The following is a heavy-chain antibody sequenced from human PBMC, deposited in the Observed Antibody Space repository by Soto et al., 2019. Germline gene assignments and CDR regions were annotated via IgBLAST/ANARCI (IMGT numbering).Heavy chain of an antibody. Sequence: QVQLVQSGAEVKKPGSSVKVSCKASGGTFSSYAISWVRQAPGQGLEWMGGIIPISGTANYAQKFQGRVTMTANESTSTAYMELSSLRSEDTAVYYCATSQGSSTSLEIYYYYYYGMDVWGQGTTVTVSS. J-gene: IGHJ6*02. CDR1: GGTFSSYA. CDR3: ATSQGSSTSLEIYYYYYYGMDV. V-gene: IGHV1-69*01. D-gene: IGHD2-2*01. CDR2: IIPISGTA.